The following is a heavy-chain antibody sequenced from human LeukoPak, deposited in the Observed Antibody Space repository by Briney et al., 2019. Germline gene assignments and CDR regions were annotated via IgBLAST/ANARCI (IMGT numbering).Heavy chain of an antibody. CDR3: ARDQSWGLLNLDY. Sequence: GASVKVSCKASGYTFTGYYVHWVRQAPGQGLEWMGWINPNSGGTNYAQNFQGRVTMTRDTSISTAYMELSRLRSDDTAVYYCARDQSWGLLNLDYWGQGTLVTVSS. CDR2: INPNSGGT. CDR1: GYTFTGYY. V-gene: IGHV1-2*02. D-gene: IGHD1-26*01. J-gene: IGHJ4*02.